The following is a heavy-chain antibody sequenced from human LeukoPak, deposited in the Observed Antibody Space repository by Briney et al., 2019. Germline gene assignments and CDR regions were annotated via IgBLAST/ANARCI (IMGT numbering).Heavy chain of an antibody. Sequence: PSQTLSLTCAISGDSVSSNSAAWNWIRQSPSRGLEWLGRTYYRSKWYNDYAVSVKSRITINPDTSKNQFSLKLSSVTAADTAVYYCARRGKRFLESRPSRFDYWGQGTLVTVSS. J-gene: IGHJ4*02. CDR1: GDSVSSNSAA. CDR3: ARRGKRFLESRPSRFDY. CDR2: TYYRSKWYN. V-gene: IGHV6-1*01. D-gene: IGHD3-3*01.